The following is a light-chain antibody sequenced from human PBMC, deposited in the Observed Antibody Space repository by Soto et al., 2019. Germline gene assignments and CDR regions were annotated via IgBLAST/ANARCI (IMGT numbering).Light chain of an antibody. V-gene: IGKV3-15*01. CDR2: GAS. J-gene: IGKJ1*01. Sequence: EIVMTQSPATLSVSPGERATLSCRASQSVSSNLAWYQQKPGQSPRLLIYGASSRATGVPVRFSGSGSGVAFTLTISGLQSEDFAVYHCQQYNQWPGTFGQGTKVDI. CDR1: QSVSSN. CDR3: QQYNQWPGT.